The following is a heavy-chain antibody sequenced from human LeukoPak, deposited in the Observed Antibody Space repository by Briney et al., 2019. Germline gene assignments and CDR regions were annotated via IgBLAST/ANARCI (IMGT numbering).Heavy chain of an antibody. CDR2: ISSSNHAI. V-gene: IGHV3-48*02. D-gene: IGHD3-22*01. J-gene: IGHJ4*02. CDR1: GFIFSSYS. CDR3: ARGYYSLGYFDY. Sequence: PGGSLRLSCAASGFIFSSYSMIWVRQAPGKGLEWLSYISSSNHAIYYADSVKGRFTISRDNAKNSLFLQMNSLRDEDTAVYYCARGYYSLGYFDYWGQGARVTVSS.